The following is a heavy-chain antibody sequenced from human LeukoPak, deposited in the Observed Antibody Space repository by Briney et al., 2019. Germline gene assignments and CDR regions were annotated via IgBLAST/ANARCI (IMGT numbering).Heavy chain of an antibody. D-gene: IGHD3-16*01. V-gene: IGHV3-53*05. CDR1: GFTVSTNY. CDR2: IYRDGDT. J-gene: IGHJ2*01. CDR3: ARDVFDRGLQWYFDL. Sequence: PGGSLRLSCAASGFTVSTNYMSWVRQAPGKGLEWVSVIYRDGDTYYEDSVKGRFTISRDSSKNILYLQLNSLTAEDTAVYYCARDVFDRGLQWYFDLWGRGTVITVFS.